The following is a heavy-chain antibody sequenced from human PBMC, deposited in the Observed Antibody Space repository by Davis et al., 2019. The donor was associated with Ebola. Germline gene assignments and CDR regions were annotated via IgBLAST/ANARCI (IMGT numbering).Heavy chain of an antibody. V-gene: IGHV1-2*02. CDR1: GYTFTGNY. Sequence: ASVKVSCKASGYTFTGNYMHWVRQAPGQGLEWMGRINPNSGGTNSAQKFQGRVTMTRDTSITTAYMELSSLRSDDTAVYYCARDRGSGWNEVDYWGQGTLVTVSS. D-gene: IGHD6-19*01. J-gene: IGHJ4*02. CDR2: INPNSGGT. CDR3: ARDRGSGWNEVDY.